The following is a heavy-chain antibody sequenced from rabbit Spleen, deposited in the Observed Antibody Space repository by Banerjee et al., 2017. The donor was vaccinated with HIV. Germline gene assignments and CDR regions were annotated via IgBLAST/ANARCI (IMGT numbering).Heavy chain of an antibody. V-gene: IGHV1S45*01. Sequence: EQLEESGGGLVKPEGSLTLTCKASGVSLNDKDVMCWVRQAPGKGLEWIACINIVTGKSVYASWAEGRFIMSRTSSTTVTLQMTSLTAADTATYFCARDLVAVIGWNFNLWGQGTLVT. CDR2: INIVTGKS. D-gene: IGHD1-1*01. CDR3: ARDLVAVIGWNFNL. CDR1: GVSLNDKDV. J-gene: IGHJ4*01.